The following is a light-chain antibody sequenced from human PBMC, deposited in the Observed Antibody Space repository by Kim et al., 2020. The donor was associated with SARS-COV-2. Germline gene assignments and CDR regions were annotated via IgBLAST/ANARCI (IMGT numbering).Light chain of an antibody. V-gene: IGKV3-15*01. CDR2: GAS. Sequence: SPGESASLYCRASQSIGSSLAWYQKRPGQAPRLLIFGASIRATGIPARFSGGGSGSEFNLTISGLQSDDFAVYYCQQYRDWPPWTFGQGTKVDIK. CDR3: QQYRDWPPWT. CDR1: QSIGSS. J-gene: IGKJ1*01.